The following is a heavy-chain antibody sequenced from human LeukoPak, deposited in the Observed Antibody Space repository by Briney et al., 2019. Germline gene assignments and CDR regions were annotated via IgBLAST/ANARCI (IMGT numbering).Heavy chain of an antibody. Sequence: ETLSLTCAVYGGSFGGYYWSWVRQAPGKGLEWVSVIYSGGSTYYADSVKGRFTISRDNSKNTLYLQMNSLRAEDTAVYYCARVESDYYDSSGYYNGYYGMDVWGQGTTVTVSS. V-gene: IGHV3-53*01. J-gene: IGHJ6*02. CDR2: IYSGGST. CDR3: ARVESDYYDSSGYYNGYYGMDV. CDR1: GGSFGGYY. D-gene: IGHD3-22*01.